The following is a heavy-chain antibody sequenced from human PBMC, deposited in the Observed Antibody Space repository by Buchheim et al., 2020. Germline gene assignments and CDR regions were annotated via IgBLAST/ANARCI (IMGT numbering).Heavy chain of an antibody. V-gene: IGHV3-23*01. CDR3: ASADLEMATIRINPFFDY. D-gene: IGHD5-24*01. Sequence: EVQLLESGGGLVRPGGSLRLSCAASGFTFSSYAMSWVRQAPGKGLEWVSAISGSGGSTYYADSVKGRFTISRDNSKNTLYLQMNSLRAEDTAVYYCASADLEMATIRINPFFDYWGQGTL. J-gene: IGHJ4*02. CDR1: GFTFSSYA. CDR2: ISGSGGST.